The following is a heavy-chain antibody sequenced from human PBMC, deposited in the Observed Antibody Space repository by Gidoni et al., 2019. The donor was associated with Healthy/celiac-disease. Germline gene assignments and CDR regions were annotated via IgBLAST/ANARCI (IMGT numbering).Heavy chain of an antibody. J-gene: IGHJ5*02. Sequence: EVQLVESGGGLVQPGGSLRLSCSAPAFTFSSYEMNWVRQAPGKVLEWVSYISSSGSTIYYADSVKGRFTISRNNAKNSLYLQMNSLRAEDTAVYYCARGDILTGYGWFDPWGQGTLVTVSS. D-gene: IGHD3-9*01. CDR2: ISSSGSTI. CDR3: ARGDILTGYGWFDP. V-gene: IGHV3-48*03. CDR1: AFTFSSYE.